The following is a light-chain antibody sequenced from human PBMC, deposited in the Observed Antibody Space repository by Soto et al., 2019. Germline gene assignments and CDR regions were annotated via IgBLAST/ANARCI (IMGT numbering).Light chain of an antibody. J-gene: IGLJ1*01. Sequence: QSVLTQPRSVSGSPGQSVTISCTGTSSDVGGYNYVSWYQQHPGKAPKLMIYDVTKRPSGVPDRSSGSKSGNTASLTISGLQAEDEADYYCCSYAGIYTFYVFGTGTKSPS. V-gene: IGLV2-11*01. CDR3: CSYAGIYTFYV. CDR2: DVT. CDR1: SSDVGGYNY.